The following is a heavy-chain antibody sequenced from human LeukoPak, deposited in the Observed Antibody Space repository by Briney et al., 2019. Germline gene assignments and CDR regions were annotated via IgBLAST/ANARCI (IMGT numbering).Heavy chain of an antibody. V-gene: IGHV3-30-3*01. CDR3: ARAHLSDYGDYFDY. Sequence: GRSLRLSCAASGFTFSSYAMHWVRQAPGKGLEWVAVISYDGSNKYYADSVKGRFTISRDNPKNTLYLQMNSLRAEDTAVYYCARAHLSDYGDYFDYWGQGTLVTVSS. D-gene: IGHD4-17*01. CDR2: ISYDGSNK. J-gene: IGHJ4*02. CDR1: GFTFSSYA.